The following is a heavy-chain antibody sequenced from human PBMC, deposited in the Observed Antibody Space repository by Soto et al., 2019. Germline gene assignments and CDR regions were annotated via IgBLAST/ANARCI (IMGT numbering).Heavy chain of an antibody. V-gene: IGHV3-23*01. J-gene: IGHJ4*02. Sequence: PGGSLRLSCAASGFTFSSYAMSWVRQAPGKGLEWVSAISGSGGSTYYADSVKGRFTISRDNSKNTLYPQMNSLRAEDTAVYYCAKGSRVGGYSYGYDPLLDYWGQGTLVTVSS. D-gene: IGHD5-18*01. CDR3: AKGSRVGGYSYGYDPLLDY. CDR1: GFTFSSYA. CDR2: ISGSGGST.